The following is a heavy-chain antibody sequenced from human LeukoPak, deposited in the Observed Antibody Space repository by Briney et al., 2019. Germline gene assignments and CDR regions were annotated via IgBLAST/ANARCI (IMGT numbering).Heavy chain of an antibody. Sequence: GGSLRLSCAASGFSVSNNYMRWVRQAPGKGLEWVSAISSSGGDTIYADSVKGRLTISRDNSKNTLSLQMNSLRADDTAVYYCTKGGSYAPLDYWGQGALVTVSS. CDR2: ISSSGGDT. V-gene: IGHV3-23*01. J-gene: IGHJ4*02. D-gene: IGHD1-26*01. CDR3: TKGGSYAPLDY. CDR1: GFSVSNNY.